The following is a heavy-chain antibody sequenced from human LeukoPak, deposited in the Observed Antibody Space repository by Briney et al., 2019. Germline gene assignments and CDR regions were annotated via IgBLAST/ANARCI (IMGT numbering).Heavy chain of an antibody. CDR3: ARDVVGDYYGSGSFDY. D-gene: IGHD3-10*01. CDR1: GDSISSFY. CDR2: IYYSGST. J-gene: IGHJ4*02. Sequence: SETLSLSCTVSGDSISSFYWSWIRQPAGKGLEWIGYIYYSGSTYYNPSLKSRVTISVDTSKNQFSLKLSSVTAADTAVYYCARDVVGDYYGSGSFDYWGQGTLVTVSS. V-gene: IGHV4-59*06.